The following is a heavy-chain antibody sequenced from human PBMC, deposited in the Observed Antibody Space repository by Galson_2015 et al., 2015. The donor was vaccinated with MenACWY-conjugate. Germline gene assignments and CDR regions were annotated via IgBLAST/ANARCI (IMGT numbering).Heavy chain of an antibody. V-gene: IGHV5-51*01. CDR3: ARHPPGGRGMDV. J-gene: IGHJ6*02. CDR2: ISPIDSKT. D-gene: IGHD1-26*01. Sequence: QSGAEVKKPGESLQISCKASGYNFITYWIGWVRQVPGKGLEWVGLISPIDSKTRYSPAFEGRVTIPADNSITTAYLQLNSLQASDTAMYYCARHPPGGRGMDVWGQGTTVTVSS. CDR1: GYNFITYW.